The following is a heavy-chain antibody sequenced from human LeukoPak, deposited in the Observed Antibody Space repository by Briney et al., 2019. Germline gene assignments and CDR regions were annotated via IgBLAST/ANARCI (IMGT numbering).Heavy chain of an antibody. CDR1: GGSISSSSYS. J-gene: IGHJ3*02. CDR2: IYYSGSI. Sequence: SETLSLTCTVSGGSISSSSYSWGWLRQPPGKGLEWIGSIYYSGSIYYNPSLKSRVTISVDTSKNQFSLKLSSVTAADTAVYYCARYRTTVGEHHDAFDIWGQGTMVTVSS. D-gene: IGHD4-23*01. V-gene: IGHV4-39*01. CDR3: ARYRTTVGEHHDAFDI.